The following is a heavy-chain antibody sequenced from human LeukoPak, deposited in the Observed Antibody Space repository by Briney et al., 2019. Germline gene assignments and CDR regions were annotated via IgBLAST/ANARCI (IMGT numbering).Heavy chain of an antibody. Sequence: GGSLRLSCTASGFTFSGAWMTWVRQAPGKGLEWVSSISSSSSYIYYADSVKGRFTISRDNAKNSLYLQMNSLRAEDTAVYYCARDYDILTGSFDYWGQGTLVTVSS. D-gene: IGHD3-9*01. CDR1: GFTFSGAW. CDR3: ARDYDILTGSFDY. CDR2: ISSSSSYI. J-gene: IGHJ4*02. V-gene: IGHV3-21*01.